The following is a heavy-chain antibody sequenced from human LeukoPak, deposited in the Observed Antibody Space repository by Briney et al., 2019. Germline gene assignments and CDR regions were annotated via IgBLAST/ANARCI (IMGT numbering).Heavy chain of an antibody. CDR1: GFTIGVYA. J-gene: IGHJ4*02. D-gene: IGHD5-18*01. CDR3: TRDKAAQPAAMVTKLFDY. V-gene: IGHV3-49*03. CDR2: IRSKAYGGTT. Sequence: GGSLRLSCTASGFTIGVYAMSWFRQAPGKGLEWVGFIRSKAYGGTTEYAASVKGRFTISRDDSKSIAYLQMNSLKTEDTAVYYCTRDKAAQPAAMVTKLFDYWGQGTLVTVSS.